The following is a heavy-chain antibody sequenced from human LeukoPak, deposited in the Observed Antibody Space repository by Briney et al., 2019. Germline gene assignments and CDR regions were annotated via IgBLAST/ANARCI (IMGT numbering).Heavy chain of an antibody. CDR2: IYNSGTT. D-gene: IGHD6-6*01. J-gene: IGHJ4*02. CDR3: ARGTIEARLGY. V-gene: IGHV4-4*09. Sequence: SGGSLRLSCAASGFTVSSNYMSWVRQAPGKGLEWIGYIYNSGTTNYNPSLKSRVTISVDTSKNQFSLHLSSVTAADTAVYYCARGTIEARLGYWGQGTLVTVSS. CDR1: GFTVSSNY.